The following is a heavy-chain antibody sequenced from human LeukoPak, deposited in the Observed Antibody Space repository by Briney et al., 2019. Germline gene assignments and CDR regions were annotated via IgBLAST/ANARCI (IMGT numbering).Heavy chain of an antibody. V-gene: IGHV1-69*13. CDR3: AVFVAAAGIFDY. Sequence: ASVKVSCKASGYTFTSYGISWVRQAPGQGLEWMGGIIPIFGTANYAQKFQGRVTITADESTSTAYMELSSLRSEDTAVYYCAVFVAAAGIFDYWGQGTLVTVSS. CDR1: GYTFTSYG. D-gene: IGHD6-13*01. CDR2: IIPIFGTA. J-gene: IGHJ4*02.